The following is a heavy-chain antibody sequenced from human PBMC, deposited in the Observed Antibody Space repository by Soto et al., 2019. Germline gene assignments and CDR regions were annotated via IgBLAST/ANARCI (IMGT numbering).Heavy chain of an antibody. J-gene: IGHJ6*02. CDR1: GVTFSSYT. CDR2: IIPILGIA. Sequence: QVQLVQSGAEVKKPGSSVKVSCKASGVTFSSYTISWVRQAPGQGLEWMGRIIPILGIANYAQKFQGRVTITADKSTSTAYMELSSLRSEDTAVYYCARENPANYYGMDVWGQGTTVTVSS. V-gene: IGHV1-69*08. CDR3: ARENPANYYGMDV.